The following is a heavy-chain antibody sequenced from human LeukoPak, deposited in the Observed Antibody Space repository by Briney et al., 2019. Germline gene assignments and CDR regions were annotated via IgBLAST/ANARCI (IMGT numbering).Heavy chain of an antibody. CDR2: INPSGGST. CDR3: ARICTDSSSWYYFDY. Sequence: ASVKVSCKASGYTFTGYYMHWVRQAPGQGLEWMGIINPSGGSTSYAQKFQGRVTMTRDMSTSTVYMELSSLRSEDTAVYYCARICTDSSSWYYFDYWGQGTLVTVSS. J-gene: IGHJ4*02. D-gene: IGHD6-13*01. CDR1: GYTFTGYY. V-gene: IGHV1-46*01.